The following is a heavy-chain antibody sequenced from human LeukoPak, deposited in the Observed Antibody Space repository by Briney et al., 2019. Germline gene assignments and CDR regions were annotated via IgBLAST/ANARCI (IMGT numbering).Heavy chain of an antibody. Sequence: GGSLRLSCAASGFTFSSYSMNWVRQAPGKGLEWVSGISGSDGSTNYADSVKGRFTISRENSKNTLYLQMNSLRAEDTAVYYCAKDSAKKYDDYWGQGTLVTVSS. CDR3: AKDSAKKYDDY. CDR2: ISGSDGST. J-gene: IGHJ4*02. V-gene: IGHV3-23*01. D-gene: IGHD2/OR15-2a*01. CDR1: GFTFSSYS.